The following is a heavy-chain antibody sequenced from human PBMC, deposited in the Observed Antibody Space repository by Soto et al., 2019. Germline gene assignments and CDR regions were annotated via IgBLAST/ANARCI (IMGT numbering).Heavy chain of an antibody. J-gene: IGHJ4*02. CDR2: IYHSGST. V-gene: IGHV4-39*07. D-gene: IGHD2-8*02. CDR1: GGSISSSAYY. Sequence: PSETQSLTCPVSGGSISSSAYYWGWIRQPPGKGLEWIGDIYHSGSTYYNPSLKSRVTISVDTSKNQFSLKLTSVTAADTAVYYCARDKITGLFDYWGQGTLVTVSS. CDR3: ARDKITGLFDY.